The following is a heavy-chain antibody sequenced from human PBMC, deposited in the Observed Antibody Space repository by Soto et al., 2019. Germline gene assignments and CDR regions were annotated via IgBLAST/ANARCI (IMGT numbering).Heavy chain of an antibody. D-gene: IGHD6-13*01. CDR3: ARGTGQQPYYYYGMDV. Sequence: ASVKVSCKASGYTFTGYYMHWVRQAPGQGLEWMGWINPNSGGTNYAQKFQGWVTMTRETSISTAYMELSRLRSDDTAVYYCARGTGQQPYYYYGMDVWGQGTTVTVSS. V-gene: IGHV1-2*04. J-gene: IGHJ6*02. CDR1: GYTFTGYY. CDR2: INPNSGGT.